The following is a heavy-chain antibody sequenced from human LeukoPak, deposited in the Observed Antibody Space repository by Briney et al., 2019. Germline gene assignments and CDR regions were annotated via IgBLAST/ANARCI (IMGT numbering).Heavy chain of an antibody. J-gene: IGHJ4*02. CDR2: VHSSAAT. Sequence: PSETLSLTCTVSGGSLSSYYWSWIRQPPGEGLEWIGYVHSSAATNYNPSLKSRVTMSLDTSKNQFSLKLSSVTAADTAVYYCARDRGGTYYDFDYWGQGTLVTVSS. V-gene: IGHV4-59*01. CDR3: ARDRGGTYYDFDY. D-gene: IGHD1-26*01. CDR1: GGSLSSYY.